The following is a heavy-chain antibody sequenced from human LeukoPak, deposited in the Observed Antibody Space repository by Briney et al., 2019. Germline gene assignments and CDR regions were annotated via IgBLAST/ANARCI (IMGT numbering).Heavy chain of an antibody. CDR2: IYYSGST. D-gene: IGHD4-17*01. CDR3: ARHVGYGDYRHYYYYYMDV. V-gene: IGHV4-39*01. CDR1: GGSISSSSYY. Sequence: SETLSLTCAVSGGSISSSSYYWGWIRQPPGKGLEWIGSIYYSGSTYYNPSLKSRVTISVDTSKNQFSLKLSSVTAADTAVYYCARHVGYGDYRHYYYYYMDVWGKGTTVTISS. J-gene: IGHJ6*03.